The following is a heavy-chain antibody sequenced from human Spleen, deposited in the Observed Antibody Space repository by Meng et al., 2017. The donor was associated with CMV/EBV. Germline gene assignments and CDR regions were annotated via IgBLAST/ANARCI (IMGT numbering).Heavy chain of an antibody. D-gene: IGHD6-19*01. CDR2: IQQDGSEK. Sequence: GGSLRLSCAASGFTFGSYWMNWVRQAPGKGLEWVANIQQDGSEKYYVDSVKGRFTISRDNAKNSLYLQMNSLRADDTAVYYCARDGSAAGVSAVAGFDYWGQGTLVTVSS. CDR1: GFTFGSYW. V-gene: IGHV3-7*01. J-gene: IGHJ4*02. CDR3: ARDGSAAGVSAVAGFDY.